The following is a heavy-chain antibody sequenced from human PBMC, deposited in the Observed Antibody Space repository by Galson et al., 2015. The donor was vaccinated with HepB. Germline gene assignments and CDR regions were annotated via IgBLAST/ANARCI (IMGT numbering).Heavy chain of an antibody. CDR2: MNPNSGNT. Sequence: SVKVSCKASGYTFTSYDINWVRQATGRGLEWMGWMNPNSGNTGYAQKFQGRVTMTRNTSISTAYMELSSLRSEDTAVYYCARCLVVPAAICFYGMDVWGQGTTVTVSS. CDR3: ARCLVVPAAICFYGMDV. J-gene: IGHJ6*02. CDR1: GYTFTSYD. D-gene: IGHD2-2*01. V-gene: IGHV1-8*01.